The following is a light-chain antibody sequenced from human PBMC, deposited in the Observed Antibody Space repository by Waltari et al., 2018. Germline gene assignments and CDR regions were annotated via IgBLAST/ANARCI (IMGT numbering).Light chain of an antibody. J-gene: IGKJ4*01. Sequence: DIQMTQSPSTLSASVGDRVTITCRASQTISSWLAWYQQKPGKAPKLLIYKASSLESGVPSWFSGSGSGTEFTLTISSLQPDDFATYYCQQYNSYRLTFGGGTK. V-gene: IGKV1-5*03. CDR1: QTISSW. CDR2: KAS. CDR3: QQYNSYRLT.